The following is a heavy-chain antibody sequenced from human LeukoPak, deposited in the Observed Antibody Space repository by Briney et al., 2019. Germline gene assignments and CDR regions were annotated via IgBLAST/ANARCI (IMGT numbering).Heavy chain of an antibody. D-gene: IGHD5-12*01. J-gene: IGHJ4*02. CDR1: GYTFTGYC. CDR2: INPNSGGT. CDR3: ARGGYSGYADYIDY. V-gene: IGHV1-2*02. Sequence: ASVKVSCKASGYTFTGYCMHWVRQAPGQGLEWMGWINPNSGGTNYAQKFQGRVTMTRDTSISTAYMELSRLRSDDTAVYYCARGGYSGYADYIDYWGQGTLVTVSS.